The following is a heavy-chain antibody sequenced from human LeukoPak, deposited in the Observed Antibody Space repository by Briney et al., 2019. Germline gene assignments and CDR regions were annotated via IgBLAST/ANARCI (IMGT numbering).Heavy chain of an antibody. CDR3: ARASGHGWYVL. V-gene: IGHV1-2*02. CDR1: GSTFTAYY. Sequence: GASVTFSCKASGSTFTAYYIHCVRLAPGPGLGRMGWINPNRGGTNHAKKFQDRVIMTRDPSISTAYLQLSSLPSYDTAVFYCARASGHGWYVLWGQGTLVTVSS. J-gene: IGHJ5*02. CDR2: INPNRGGT.